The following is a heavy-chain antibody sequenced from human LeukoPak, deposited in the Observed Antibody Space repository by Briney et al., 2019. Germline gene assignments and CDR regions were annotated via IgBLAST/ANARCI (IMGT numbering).Heavy chain of an antibody. CDR1: GGSISSYY. D-gene: IGHD3-22*01. CDR3: ARVGHYYDSSGYYYYNYYYYYMDV. CDR2: IYYSGST. V-gene: IGHV4-59*01. Sequence: SETLSLTCTVSGGSISSYYWSWIRQPPGKGLEWIGYIYYSGSTNYNPSLKSRVTISVDTSKNQFSLKLSSVTAADAAVYYCARVGHYYDSSGYYYYNYYYYYMDVWGKGTTVAVSS. J-gene: IGHJ6*03.